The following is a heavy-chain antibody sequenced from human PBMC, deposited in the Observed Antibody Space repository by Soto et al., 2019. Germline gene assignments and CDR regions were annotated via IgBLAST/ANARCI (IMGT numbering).Heavy chain of an antibody. J-gene: IGHJ6*03. CDR3: ARDIEIDVDTAKVYYYYYYMDV. CDR1: GYSFTSYG. Sequence: ASVKVSCKASGYSFTSYGISWVRQAPGQGLEWMGWISAYNGNTNYAQKLQGRVTMTTDTSTSTAYMELRSLRSDDTAVYYCARDIEIDVDTAKVYYYYYYMDVWGKGTTVTVAS. D-gene: IGHD5-18*01. V-gene: IGHV1-18*01. CDR2: ISAYNGNT.